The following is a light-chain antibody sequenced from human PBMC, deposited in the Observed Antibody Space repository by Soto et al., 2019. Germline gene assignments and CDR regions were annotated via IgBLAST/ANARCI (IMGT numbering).Light chain of an antibody. J-gene: IGKJ1*01. Sequence: DIQMTQSPSTLSASVGDRVTITCRASQSISSWLAWYQQKPGKAPKLLIYKASSLESGVPSRFSGSGSGTEFTLTISTPQPDDFATYYGQHYNSYSWTFGQGTKVEIK. CDR2: KAS. CDR3: QHYNSYSWT. CDR1: QSISSW. V-gene: IGKV1-5*03.